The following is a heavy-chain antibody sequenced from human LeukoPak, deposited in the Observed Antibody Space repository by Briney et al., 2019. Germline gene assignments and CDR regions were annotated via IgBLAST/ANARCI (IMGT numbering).Heavy chain of an antibody. V-gene: IGHV4-30-4*02. D-gene: IGHD3-10*01. CDR2: IYYSGST. Sequence: PSETLSLTCTVSGGSISSGDYYWSWIRQPPGKGLEWIGYIYYSGSTYYNPSLKSRVTISVDTSKNQFSLKLSSVTAADAAVYYCARAGKSESRSAIYYYYYYMDVWGKGTTVTVSS. CDR1: GGSISSGDYY. CDR3: ARAGKSESRSAIYYYYYYMDV. J-gene: IGHJ6*03.